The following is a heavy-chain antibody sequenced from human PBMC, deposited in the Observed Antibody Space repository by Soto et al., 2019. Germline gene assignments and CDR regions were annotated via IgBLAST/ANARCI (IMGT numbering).Heavy chain of an antibody. CDR1: GYTFTSYG. J-gene: IGHJ4*02. V-gene: IGHV1-18*04. CDR3: ARDPGRARYYYDSSGPFGY. D-gene: IGHD3-22*01. Sequence: ASVKVSCKASGYTFTSYGISWVRQAPGQGLEWMGWISAYNGNTNYAQKLQGRVTTTTDTSTSTAYMELRSLRSDDTAVYYCARDPGRARYYYDSSGPFGYWGQGTLVTVSS. CDR2: ISAYNGNT.